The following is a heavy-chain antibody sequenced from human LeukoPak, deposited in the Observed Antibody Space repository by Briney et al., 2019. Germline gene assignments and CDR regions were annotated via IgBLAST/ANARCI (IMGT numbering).Heavy chain of an antibody. CDR1: GASFSGYF. CDR2: INHSGST. Sequence: SETLSLTCAVYGASFSGYFWSWIRQPPGKELEWIGEINHSGSTNYNPSLKSRVTISLDTSKNQFSLKLTSVAAADTAVYYCARNYDRGHWYFDLWGRGTLLTVSS. V-gene: IGHV4-34*01. D-gene: IGHD3-16*01. CDR3: ARNYDRGHWYFDL. J-gene: IGHJ2*01.